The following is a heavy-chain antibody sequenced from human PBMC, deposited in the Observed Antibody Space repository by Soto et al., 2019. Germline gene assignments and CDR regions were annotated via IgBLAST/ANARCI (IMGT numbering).Heavy chain of an antibody. CDR2: IFSNDEK. Sequence: QVTLKESGPVLVKPTETLTLTCTVSGFSLSNARMGVSWIRQPPGKALEWLAHIFSNDEKSYSTSLKSRLTISKDTSKSQVVLTMTNMDPVDTATYYCARIGEGHSSGWYNHGYYFDYWGQGTLVTVSS. CDR3: ARIGEGHSSGWYNHGYYFDY. D-gene: IGHD6-19*01. CDR1: GFSLSNARMG. J-gene: IGHJ4*02. V-gene: IGHV2-26*01.